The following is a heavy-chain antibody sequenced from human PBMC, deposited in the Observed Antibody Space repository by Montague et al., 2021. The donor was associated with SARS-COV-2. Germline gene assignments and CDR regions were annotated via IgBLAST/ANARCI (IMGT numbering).Heavy chain of an antibody. V-gene: IGHV3-23*03. Sequence: SLRLSCAASGFTFNSYAMSWVRQAPGKGLEWVSIICSGGSSTYYADSVKGRFTISRDNSKNTLYLQMNSMIAEDTAVYYCAKTHRYYNRNFDYWGQGTLVTVSS. CDR3: AKTHRYYNRNFDY. CDR1: GFTFNSYA. D-gene: IGHD3-22*01. CDR2: ICSGGSST. J-gene: IGHJ4*02.